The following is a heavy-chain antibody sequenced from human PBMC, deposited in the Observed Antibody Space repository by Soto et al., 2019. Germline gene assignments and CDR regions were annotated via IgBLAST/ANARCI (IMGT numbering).Heavy chain of an antibody. CDR3: ARVHVMVVAGSTFDY. J-gene: IGHJ4*01. D-gene: IGHD6-19*01. V-gene: IGHV4-38-2*02. CDR1: GYSISSDSY. CDR2: IYHGGTT. Sequence: SETLSLTCTVSGYSISSDSYWAWIRQPPGKGPEWIASIYHGGTTFHNPSLKSRITISVDTSNNQFSLKLTSVTAADTAVYYCARVHVMVVAGSTFDYWGHGTLVTVSS.